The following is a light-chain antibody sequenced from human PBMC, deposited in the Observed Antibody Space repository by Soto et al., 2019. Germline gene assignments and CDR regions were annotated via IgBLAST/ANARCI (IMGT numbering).Light chain of an antibody. Sequence: QSALTQPASVSGSPGQSITISCTGTSSDIGGYNYVSWYQQHPGKAPKLMIYGVSDRPSGVSYRFSASKSGNTASLTISGLQAEDEADYYCSSYASSSTRVFGGGTKVTVL. CDR1: SSDIGGYNY. CDR2: GVS. CDR3: SSYASSSTRV. V-gene: IGLV2-14*01. J-gene: IGLJ3*02.